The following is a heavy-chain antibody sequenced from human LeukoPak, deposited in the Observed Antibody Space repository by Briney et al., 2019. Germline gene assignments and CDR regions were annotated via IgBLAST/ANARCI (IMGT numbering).Heavy chain of an antibody. CDR1: GYTLTELS. J-gene: IGHJ5*02. V-gene: IGHV1-24*01. CDR2: FDPEDGET. CDR3: ATGGSSWAYNWFDP. Sequence: ASVKVSCKVSGYTLTELSMHWVRQAPGKGLEWMGGFDPEDGETIYAQKFQGRVTMTEDTSTDTAYMELSSLRSEDTAVYYRATGGSSWAYNWFDPWGQGTLVTVSS. D-gene: IGHD6-13*01.